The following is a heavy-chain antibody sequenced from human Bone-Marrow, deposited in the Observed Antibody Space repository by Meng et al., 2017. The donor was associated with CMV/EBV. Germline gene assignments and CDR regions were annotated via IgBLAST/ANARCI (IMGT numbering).Heavy chain of an antibody. Sequence: ASVKVSCKASGYTFTSYYMHWVRQAPGQGLEWMGIINPSGGSTSYAQKFQGRVTMTTDTSTSTAYMELRSLRSDDTAVYYCARDRFPGHSGSYPLGYWGQGTLVTVSS. V-gene: IGHV1-46*01. CDR2: INPSGGST. J-gene: IGHJ4*02. CDR1: GYTFTSYY. D-gene: IGHD1-26*01. CDR3: ARDRFPGHSGSYPLGY.